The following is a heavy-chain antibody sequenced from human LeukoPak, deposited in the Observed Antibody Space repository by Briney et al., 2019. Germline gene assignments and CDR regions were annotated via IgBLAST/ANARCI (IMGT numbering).Heavy chain of an antibody. CDR3: TTSYGDYAEYFQH. D-gene: IGHD4-17*01. V-gene: IGHV3-15*04. Sequence: GGSLRLSCAASGFTFSNAWMSWVRQAPGKGLEWVGRIESKTDGGTTDYAAPVKGRFTISRDDSKNTLYLQMNSLKTEDTAVYYCTTSYGDYAEYFQHWGQGTLVTISS. J-gene: IGHJ1*01. CDR1: GFTFSNAW. CDR2: IESKTDGGTT.